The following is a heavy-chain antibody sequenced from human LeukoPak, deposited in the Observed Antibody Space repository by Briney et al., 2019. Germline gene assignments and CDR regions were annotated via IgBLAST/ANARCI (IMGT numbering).Heavy chain of an antibody. V-gene: IGHV4-34*01. CDR2: INHSGST. CDR3: ARHRSSGWYFDY. Sequence: PSETLSLTCAVYGGSFSGYYWSWIRQPPGKGLEWIGEINHSGSTNYNPSLKSRVTISVDTSKNQFSLKLSSVTAADTAVYYCARHRSSGWYFDYWGQGTLVTVSS. CDR1: GGSFSGYY. D-gene: IGHD6-19*01. J-gene: IGHJ4*02.